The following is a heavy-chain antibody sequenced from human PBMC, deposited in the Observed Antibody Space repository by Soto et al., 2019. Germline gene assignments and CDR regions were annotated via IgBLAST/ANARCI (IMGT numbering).Heavy chain of an antibody. CDR3: ARHHGPTTSENWFDP. Sequence: QVHLVQSGVEVKTPGASVKVSCQASGYTFFTYDISWVRQAPGQGLEWMGWISTYSGYTKYAQKFQGRVTMTTDTSTTTAYLELRSLRSDDTAVYYCARHHGPTTSENWFDPGGQGTLVTVSS. J-gene: IGHJ5*02. V-gene: IGHV1-18*01. CDR1: GYTFFTYD. D-gene: IGHD5-12*01. CDR2: ISTYSGYT.